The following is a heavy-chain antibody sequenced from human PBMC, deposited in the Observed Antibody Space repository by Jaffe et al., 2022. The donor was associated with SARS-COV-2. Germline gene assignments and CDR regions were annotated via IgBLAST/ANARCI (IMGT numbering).Heavy chain of an antibody. CDR3: AKDRDKYYYGSGSYYQGAFDI. CDR2: ISGSGGST. J-gene: IGHJ3*02. Sequence: EVQLLESGGGLVQPGGSLRLSCAASGFTFSSYAMSWVRQAPGKGLEWVSAISGSGGSTYYADSVKGRFTISRDNSKNTLYLQMNSLRAEDTAVYYCAKDRDKYYYGSGSYYQGAFDIWGQGTMVTVSS. V-gene: IGHV3-23*01. CDR1: GFTFSSYA. D-gene: IGHD3-10*01.